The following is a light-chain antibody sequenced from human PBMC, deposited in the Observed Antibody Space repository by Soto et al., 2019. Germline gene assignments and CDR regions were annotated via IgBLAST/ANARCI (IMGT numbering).Light chain of an antibody. CDR3: QQHNSCLCT. J-gene: IGKJ1*01. CDR1: QGISSY. V-gene: IGKV3-15*01. CDR2: GAS. Sequence: IVLAQTPATLSVSPGEGATLSCRASQGISSYLAWYQQKPGQAPRLLIYGASTRATGIPARFSGSGSGTDFTLIISSLQSEDSAVYYCQQHNSCLCTFGRGTKVDIK.